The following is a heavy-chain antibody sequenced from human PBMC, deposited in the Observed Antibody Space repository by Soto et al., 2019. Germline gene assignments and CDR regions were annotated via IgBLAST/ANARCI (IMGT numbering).Heavy chain of an antibody. CDR3: ARDPLAPYY. V-gene: IGHV1-18*01. J-gene: IGHJ4*02. D-gene: IGHD1-1*01. CDR2: ISAYNGNT. Sequence: ASVKVSCKASGYTFSSYGITWVRQAPGQGLEWMGWISAYNGNTNYAQRLQGRVTMTTDTSTTTAYMELRSLRSDDTAVYYCARDPLAPYYWGQGTVVTVSS. CDR1: GYTFSSYG.